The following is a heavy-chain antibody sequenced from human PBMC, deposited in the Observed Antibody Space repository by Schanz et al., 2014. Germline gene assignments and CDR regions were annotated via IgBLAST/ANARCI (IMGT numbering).Heavy chain of an antibody. CDR2: MNPNSGNT. D-gene: IGHD6-13*01. V-gene: IGHV1-8*02. CDR3: ASSGAGYSSSWDFDY. Sequence: QVQLVQSGPEVKKPGASVTVSCKASGYDFHIYAYSWVRQATGQGLEWMGWMNPNSGNTGYAQKFQGRVTMTRNTSISTAYMELSSLRSEDTAVYYCASSGAGYSSSWDFDYWGQGTLVTVSS. J-gene: IGHJ4*02. CDR1: GYDFHIYA.